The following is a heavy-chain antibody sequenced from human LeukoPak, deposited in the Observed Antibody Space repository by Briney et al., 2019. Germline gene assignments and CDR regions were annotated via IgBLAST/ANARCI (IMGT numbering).Heavy chain of an antibody. CDR1: GDYISSYY. D-gene: IGHD4-17*01. CDR3: ARKVFGDGGSPDY. V-gene: IGHV4-59*08. J-gene: IGHJ4*01. CDR2: IYFGGTA. Sequence: PSETLSLTCSVSGDYISSYYWTWIRQSPGKGLEWIGQIYFGGTANYNPTFKSRVTMSGGTSTNRFSLRLSSVTAADTAVSYCARKVFGDGGSPDYWGQASLLT.